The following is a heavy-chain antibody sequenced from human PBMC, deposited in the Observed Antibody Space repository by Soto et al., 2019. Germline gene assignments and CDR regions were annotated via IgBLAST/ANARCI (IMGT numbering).Heavy chain of an antibody. J-gene: IGHJ4*02. D-gene: IGHD7-27*01. CDR1: GFTFSRHA. V-gene: IGHV3-23*01. CDR3: ARDLTTHDY. Sequence: EVQLLESGGGLVQPGGSLQLSCVGSGFTFSRHAITRVRQAPGKGLEWVSTLGAIGAFYADSVKGRFTISRDDSKNTVNLQMSGLRAEDTAIYYCARDLTTHDYWGQGSVVTVSS. CDR2: LGAIGA.